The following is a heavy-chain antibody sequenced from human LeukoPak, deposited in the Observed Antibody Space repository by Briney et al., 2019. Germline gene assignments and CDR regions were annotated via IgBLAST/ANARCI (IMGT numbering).Heavy chain of an antibody. J-gene: IGHJ6*03. CDR2: IKQDGSEK. CDR1: GFTFSSYW. CDR3: ARENSNLYYYYYYYMDV. V-gene: IGHV3-7*01. Sequence: GGSLRLSCAASGFTFSSYWMSWVRQAPGKGLEWVANIKQDGSEKYYVDSVKGRFTISRDNAKNSLYLQMNSLRAEDTAVYYCARENSNLYYYYYYYMDVWGKGTTVTVSS. D-gene: IGHD4-11*01.